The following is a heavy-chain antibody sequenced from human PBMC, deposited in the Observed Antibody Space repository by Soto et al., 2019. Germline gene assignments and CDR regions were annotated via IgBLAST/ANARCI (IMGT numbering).Heavy chain of an antibody. CDR1: GFTVSSNY. J-gene: IGHJ6*02. D-gene: IGHD3-9*01. CDR2: IYSGGST. V-gene: IGHV3-53*02. Sequence: EVQLVETGGGLIQPGGSLRLSCAASGFTVSSNYMSWVRQAPGKGLEWVSVIYSGGSTYYADSVKGRFTISRDNSKNTLFLQMNSLRAEETAVDYCARGYYTEYYDIFTGYYTSRGYYGMDVWGQGTTVTVSS. CDR3: ARGYYTEYYDIFTGYYTSRGYYGMDV.